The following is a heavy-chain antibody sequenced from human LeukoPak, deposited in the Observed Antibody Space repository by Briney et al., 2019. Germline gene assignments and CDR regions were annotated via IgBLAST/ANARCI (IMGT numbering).Heavy chain of an antibody. D-gene: IGHD5-12*01. CDR3: ARQSGYSGYDAFDY. J-gene: IGHJ4*02. V-gene: IGHV5-51*01. CDR2: IYPGDSDT. Sequence: GESLKISCKGSGYSFTNYWIGWVRQMPGKGLEWMGIIYPGDSDTRYSPSFQGQVTISADKSISTAYPQWSSLKASDTAIYYCARQSGYSGYDAFDYWGQGTLVTVSS. CDR1: GYSFTNYW.